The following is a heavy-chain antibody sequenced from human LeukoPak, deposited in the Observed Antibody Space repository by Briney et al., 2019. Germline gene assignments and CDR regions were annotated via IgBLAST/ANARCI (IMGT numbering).Heavy chain of an antibody. Sequence: GGSLRLSCAASGFTFSTYIMNWVRQTPGKGLEWVSSIGTSTSYIYYADSVKGRFTISRDNAKNSLYLEMNSLRAEDTAVYYCATSPGVDTHYYFDYWGQGTLVTVSS. CDR1: GFTFSTYI. CDR3: ATSPGVDTHYYFDY. D-gene: IGHD2-15*01. CDR2: IGTSTSYI. V-gene: IGHV3-21*04. J-gene: IGHJ4*02.